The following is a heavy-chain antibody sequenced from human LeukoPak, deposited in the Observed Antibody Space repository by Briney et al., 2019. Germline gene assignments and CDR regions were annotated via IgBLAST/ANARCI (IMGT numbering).Heavy chain of an antibody. CDR2: IYTSGST. CDR1: GGSISSGSYY. Sequence: SETLSLTCTVSGGSISSGSYYWSWIRQPAGKGLEWIGRIYTSGSTNYNPSLKSRVTISVDTSKNQFSLKLSSVTAADTAVYYCARDRSGGLGTNWFDPWGQGTLVTVSS. CDR3: ARDRSGGLGTNWFDP. D-gene: IGHD1-1*01. V-gene: IGHV4-61*02. J-gene: IGHJ5*02.